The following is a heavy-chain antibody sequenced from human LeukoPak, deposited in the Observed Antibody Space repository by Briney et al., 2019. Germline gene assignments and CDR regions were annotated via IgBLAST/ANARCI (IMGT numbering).Heavy chain of an antibody. CDR1: GFTFSSNY. D-gene: IGHD3-22*01. J-gene: IGHJ4*02. V-gene: IGHV3-66*02. CDR2: IYSGGST. Sequence: GGSLRLSCAAPGFTFSSNYMSWVRQAPGKGLEWVSVIYSGGSTYYADSVKGRFTISRDNSKNTLYPQMNSLRAEDTAVYYCARDRSSGYYWFDYWGQGTLVTVSS. CDR3: ARDRSSGYYWFDY.